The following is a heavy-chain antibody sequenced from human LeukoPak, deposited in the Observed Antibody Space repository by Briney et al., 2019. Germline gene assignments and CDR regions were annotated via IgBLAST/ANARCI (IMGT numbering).Heavy chain of an antibody. D-gene: IGHD1-14*01. CDR1: GYTFTGYY. J-gene: IGHJ3*02. CDR3: ARVRNWGFVYDGFDI. Sequence: ASVKVSCRASGYTFTGYYMHWVRQAPGQGLEWMGWINPNSGGINYAQNFQDRVTMTRDTSISTAYMELSRLTSDDTAVYYCARVRNWGFVYDGFDIWGQGTMVTVSS. CDR2: INPNSGGI. V-gene: IGHV1-2*02.